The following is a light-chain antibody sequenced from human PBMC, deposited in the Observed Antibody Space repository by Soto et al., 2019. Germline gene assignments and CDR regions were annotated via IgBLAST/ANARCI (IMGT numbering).Light chain of an antibody. V-gene: IGLV2-14*03. CDR2: DVS. CDR3: SSYTTSSTYV. Sequence: QSVLTQPPSVSAAPGQKVTISCSGSTSNIGGYNYVSWYRHHPGKAPKVMIYDVSNRPSGVSDRFSGSKSGNTASLTISGLQAEDEADYYCSSYTTSSTYVFGTGTKVTVL. CDR1: TSNIGGYNY. J-gene: IGLJ1*01.